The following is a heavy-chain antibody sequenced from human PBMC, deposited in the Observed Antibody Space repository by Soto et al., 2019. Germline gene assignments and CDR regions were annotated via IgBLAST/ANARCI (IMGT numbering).Heavy chain of an antibody. CDR1: GFTFSSYA. CDR3: VKDGVITMNDFDI. CDR2: ISSNGGST. J-gene: IGHJ3*02. Sequence: GWSLRLSCSASGFTFSSYAMHWFRQAPGKGLEYVSAISSNGGSTYYADSVKGRFTISRDNSKNTLYLQMSSLRAEDTAVYYCVKDGVITMNDFDIWGQGTMVTVSS. V-gene: IGHV3-64D*06. D-gene: IGHD3-22*01.